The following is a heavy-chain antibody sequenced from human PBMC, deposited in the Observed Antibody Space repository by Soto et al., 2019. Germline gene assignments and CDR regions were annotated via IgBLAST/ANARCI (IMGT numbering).Heavy chain of an antibody. CDR1: GFTFSSYG. Sequence: GGSLRLSCAASGFTFSSYGMHWVRQAPGKGLEWVAVISYDGSNKYYADSVKGRFTISRDNSKNTLYLQMNSLRAEDTAVYYCAKDITMVRGPIDHWGQGTLVTVSS. V-gene: IGHV3-30*18. CDR3: AKDITMVRGPIDH. J-gene: IGHJ5*02. D-gene: IGHD3-10*01. CDR2: ISYDGSNK.